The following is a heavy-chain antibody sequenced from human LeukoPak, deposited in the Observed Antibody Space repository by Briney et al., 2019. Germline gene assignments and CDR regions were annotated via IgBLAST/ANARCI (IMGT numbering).Heavy chain of an antibody. V-gene: IGHV4-31*03. CDR1: GGSISSGGYY. D-gene: IGHD3-9*01. CDR3: ARLVMPPYFDY. Sequence: SQTLSLTCTVSGGSISSGGYYWSWIRQHPGKGLEWIGYIYYSGSTNYNPSLKSRVTISVDTSKNQFSLKLSSVTAADTAVYYCARLVMPPYFDYWGQGTLVTVSS. J-gene: IGHJ4*02. CDR2: IYYSGST.